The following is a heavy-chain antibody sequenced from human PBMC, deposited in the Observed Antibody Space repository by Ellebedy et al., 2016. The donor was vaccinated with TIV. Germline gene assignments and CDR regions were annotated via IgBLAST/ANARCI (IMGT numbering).Heavy chain of an antibody. CDR2: IGTAGDT. J-gene: IGHJ6*02. CDR1: GFTFSSYD. CDR3: ARAPRSRSIFGVVIREYYYYGMDV. V-gene: IGHV3-13*01. D-gene: IGHD3-3*01. Sequence: GGSLRLXXAASGFTFSSYDMHWVRQATGKGLEWVSAIGTAGDTYYPGPVKGRFTISRENAKNSLYLQMNSLRAEDTAVYYCARAPRSRSIFGVVIREYYYYGMDVWGQGTTVTVSS.